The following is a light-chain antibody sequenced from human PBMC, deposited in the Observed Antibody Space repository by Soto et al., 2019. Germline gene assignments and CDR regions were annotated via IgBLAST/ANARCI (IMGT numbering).Light chain of an antibody. Sequence: QSALTQPASVSGSPGQSIAISCTGTSSDVGSYNYVSWYQQHPGKAPKLMIYEVSNRPSGVSNRFSGPKSGNTASLTISGLQAEDEADYYCSSYTSSSTLVFGGGTKVTVL. J-gene: IGLJ3*02. CDR2: EVS. CDR3: SSYTSSSTLV. CDR1: SSDVGSYNY. V-gene: IGLV2-14*01.